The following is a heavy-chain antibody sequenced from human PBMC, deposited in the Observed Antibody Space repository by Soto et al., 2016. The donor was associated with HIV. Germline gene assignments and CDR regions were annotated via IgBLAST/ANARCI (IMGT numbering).Heavy chain of an antibody. CDR1: GFTFSNYY. D-gene: IGHD4-4*01. J-gene: IGHJ4*02. Sequence: EVQLLESGGTLIQPGGSLRLTCAASGFTFSNYYMHWFRQVPGRGLVWVSRISNDGISTTYADSVKGRFTISRDNRMNTLYLQMNSLRAEDTAIYYCARALIGDSSNCANYWGQGSLVTVSS. V-gene: IGHV3-74*03. CDR3: ARALIGDSSNCANY. CDR2: ISNDGIST.